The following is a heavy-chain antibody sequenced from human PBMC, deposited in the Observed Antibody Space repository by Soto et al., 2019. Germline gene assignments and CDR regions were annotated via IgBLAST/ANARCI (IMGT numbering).Heavy chain of an antibody. CDR3: ARGSFSSSSSWFDP. D-gene: IGHD6-6*01. CDR2: ISYTGRT. J-gene: IGHJ5*02. Sequence: LSLTFTVSGGSISSDANFWSWIRQLPGRGLEWIGYISYTGRTYYTPSLNSRLTISLDTSKNLFSLRLSAVTAADTAVYFCARGSFSSSSSWFDPWGQGTLVTVSS. V-gene: IGHV4-31*03. CDR1: GGSISSDANF.